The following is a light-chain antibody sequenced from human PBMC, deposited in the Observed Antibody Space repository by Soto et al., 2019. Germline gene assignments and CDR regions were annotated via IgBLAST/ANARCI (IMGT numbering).Light chain of an antibody. V-gene: IGKV3-20*01. Sequence: EIVLTQSPGTLALSLGDGATLSCRASQTVNRNYLAWYHQKPGQPPRLLIYGVSNRATGVPDRFSGGGSGTEFTHTIVSLEPDDFGTYYCQQYIDSPRTFGQGTRVEVK. CDR2: GVS. CDR3: QQYIDSPRT. CDR1: QTVNRNY. J-gene: IGKJ1*01.